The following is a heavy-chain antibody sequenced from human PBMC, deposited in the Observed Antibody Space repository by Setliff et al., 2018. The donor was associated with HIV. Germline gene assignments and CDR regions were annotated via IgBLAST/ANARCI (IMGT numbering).Heavy chain of an antibody. CDR2: IYYSGST. CDR3: ARDGPYDSSGINY. Sequence: PSETLSLTCTVSGGSIWNYYWSWIRQPPGKGLEWIGTIYYSGSTYYNPSLKSRVTISVDTSKNQFSLKLSSVTAADTAVYYCARDGPYDSSGINYWGQGTLVTVSS. J-gene: IGHJ4*02. V-gene: IGHV4-39*07. D-gene: IGHD3-22*01. CDR1: GGSIWNYY.